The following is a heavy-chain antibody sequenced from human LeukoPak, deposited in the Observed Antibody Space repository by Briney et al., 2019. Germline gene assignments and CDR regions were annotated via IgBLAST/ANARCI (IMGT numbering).Heavy chain of an antibody. D-gene: IGHD6-19*01. J-gene: IGHJ4*02. Sequence: PSETLSLTCAVYGGSFSGYYWSWIRQPPGKGLEWIGEINRSGSTNYNPSLKSRVTISVDTSENQFSLKLSSVTAADTAVYYCARLGRYSSGWYETGGQGTLVTVSS. CDR3: ARLGRYSSGWYET. CDR2: INRSGST. V-gene: IGHV4-34*01. CDR1: GGSFSGYY.